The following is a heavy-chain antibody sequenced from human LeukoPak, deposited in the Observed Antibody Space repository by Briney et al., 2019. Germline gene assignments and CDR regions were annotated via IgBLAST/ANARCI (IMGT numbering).Heavy chain of an antibody. V-gene: IGHV3-23*01. CDR3: AKGKDTYSYDSSGYYFGEY. J-gene: IGHJ4*02. D-gene: IGHD3-22*01. CDR1: GFTFSSYA. CDR2: MSGSGGST. Sequence: GGSLRLSCAASGFTFSSYAMSWVRQAPGKGLEWVSAMSGSGGSTYYADSVKGRFTISRGNSKNTLYLQMNSLLAEDTAVYYCAKGKDTYSYDSSGYYFGEYWGQGTLVTVSS.